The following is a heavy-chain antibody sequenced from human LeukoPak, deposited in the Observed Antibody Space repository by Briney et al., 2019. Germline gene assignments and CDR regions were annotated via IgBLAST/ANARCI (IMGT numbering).Heavy chain of an antibody. D-gene: IGHD3-3*01. CDR1: GGSFSGYY. Sequence: PSETLSLTCAVYGGSFSGYYWSWIRQPPGKGLEWIGEINHSGSTNYNPSLKSRVTISVDTSKNQFSLKLSSVTAADTAVYYCARAGGPYDFWSGYYTPSNWFDPWGQGTLVTVSS. CDR3: ARAGGPYDFWSGYYTPSNWFDP. CDR2: INHSGST. J-gene: IGHJ5*02. V-gene: IGHV4-34*01.